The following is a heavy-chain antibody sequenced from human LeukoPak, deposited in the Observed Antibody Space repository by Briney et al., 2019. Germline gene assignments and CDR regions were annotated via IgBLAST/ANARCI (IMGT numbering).Heavy chain of an antibody. CDR3: ARWTRVTSSSLWYFDL. CDR1: GFTFSSYE. D-gene: IGHD6-6*01. J-gene: IGHJ2*01. V-gene: IGHV3-48*03. CDR2: IHNGGSST. Sequence: GGSLRLSCVASGFTFSSYEMNWVRQAPGEGLEWVSYIHNGGSSTYYADSVKGRFTISRDNGKNSLHLQMNSLRVEDTAVYYCARWTRVTSSSLWYFDLWGRGTLVTVPS.